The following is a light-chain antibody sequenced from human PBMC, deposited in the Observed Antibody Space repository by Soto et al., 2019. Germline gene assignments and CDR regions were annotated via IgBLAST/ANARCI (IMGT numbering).Light chain of an antibody. CDR1: SSDVGGYKY. Sequence: QSALTQPASVSGSPGQSITISCTGTSSDVGGYKYVSWYQQHPGKAPKLMIYEVSNRPSGVSHRFSGSKSGNTASLTISGLQAEDEADYYCRSYTSSTTVVFGGGTKVAVL. CDR2: EVS. J-gene: IGLJ2*01. CDR3: RSYTSSTTVV. V-gene: IGLV2-14*01.